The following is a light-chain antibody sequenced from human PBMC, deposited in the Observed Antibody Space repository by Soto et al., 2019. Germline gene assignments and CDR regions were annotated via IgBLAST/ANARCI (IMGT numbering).Light chain of an antibody. V-gene: IGLV7-43*01. CDR3: LLYYGGAGL. CDR2: STD. J-gene: IGLJ1*01. CDR1: TGEVSSGNF. Sequence: QAVVTQEPSLTVDPRGTVTLTCASSTGEVSSGNFPNWFQQKPGQAPRALTYSTDSKYSWTPARFSCSLVRGKAALTLSGVQPEDEADYYCLLYYGGAGLFGTGTKV.